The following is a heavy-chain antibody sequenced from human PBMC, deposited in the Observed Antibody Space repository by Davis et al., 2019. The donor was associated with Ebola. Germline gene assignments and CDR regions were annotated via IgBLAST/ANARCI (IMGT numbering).Heavy chain of an antibody. V-gene: IGHV4-39*07. CDR2: IYYSGST. CDR3: ARGSSSSWYGGGWFDP. Sequence: MPSETLSLTCTVSGGSISSSSYYWGWIRQPPGKGLEWIGSIYYSGSTNYNPSLKSRVTISVDTSKNQFSLKLSSVTAADTAVYYCARGSSSSWYGGGWFDPWGQGTLVTVSS. J-gene: IGHJ5*02. D-gene: IGHD6-13*01. CDR1: GGSISSSSYY.